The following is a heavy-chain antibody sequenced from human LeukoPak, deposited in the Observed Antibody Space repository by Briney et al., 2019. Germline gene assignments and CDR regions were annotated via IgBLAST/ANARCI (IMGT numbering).Heavy chain of an antibody. Sequence: AGSLRLSCAASGFTFSSYSMNWVRQAPGKGLEWVSSISSSSSYIYYADSVKGRFTISRDNAKNSLYLQMNSLRAEDTAVYYCARDLTETYYDSSGPNWFDPWGQGTLVTVSS. CDR2: ISSSSSYI. CDR1: GFTFSSYS. D-gene: IGHD3-22*01. J-gene: IGHJ5*02. V-gene: IGHV3-21*01. CDR3: ARDLTETYYDSSGPNWFDP.